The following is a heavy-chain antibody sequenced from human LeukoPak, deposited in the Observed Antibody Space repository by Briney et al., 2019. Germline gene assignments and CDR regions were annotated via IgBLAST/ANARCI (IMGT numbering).Heavy chain of an antibody. Sequence: PGESLKISCKGSGYSFTSYWISWVRQMPGKGLEWMGRIDPSDSYTNYSPSFQGHATISADKSISTAYLQWSSLKASDTAMYYCARHPGMVRGKRDPRHTLNWFDPWGQGTLVTVSS. D-gene: IGHD3-10*01. J-gene: IGHJ5*02. V-gene: IGHV5-10-1*01. CDR1: GYSFTSYW. CDR3: ARHPGMVRGKRDPRHTLNWFDP. CDR2: IDPSDSYT.